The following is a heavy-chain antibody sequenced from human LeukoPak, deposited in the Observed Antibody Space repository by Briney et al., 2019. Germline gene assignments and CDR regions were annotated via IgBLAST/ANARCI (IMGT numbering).Heavy chain of an antibody. CDR2: IYYSGST. Sequence: PSETLSLTCTVSGGSISSYYWSWIRQPPGKGLEWIGYIYYSGSTNYNPSLKSRVTMSVDTSKNLFSLKVSSVTAADTAVYYCARGRGNYYGMDVWGQGTTVTVPS. J-gene: IGHJ6*02. CDR3: ARGRGNYYGMDV. V-gene: IGHV4-59*13. CDR1: GGSISSYY.